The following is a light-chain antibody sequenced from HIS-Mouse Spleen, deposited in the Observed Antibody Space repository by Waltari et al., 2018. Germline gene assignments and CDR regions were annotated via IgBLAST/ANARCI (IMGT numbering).Light chain of an antibody. CDR3: SSYTSSSFNVV. J-gene: IGLJ2*01. CDR1: SSDVGGYNY. V-gene: IGLV2-14*01. Sequence: QSALTQPASASVPPGQSITISCTGTSSDVGGYNYVSCYQHHTGTAPKLMISEVSNRPSGGSNRFSGCESGTTASLTISGLQAQDEADYYCSSYTSSSFNVVFGGGTKLTVL. CDR2: EVS.